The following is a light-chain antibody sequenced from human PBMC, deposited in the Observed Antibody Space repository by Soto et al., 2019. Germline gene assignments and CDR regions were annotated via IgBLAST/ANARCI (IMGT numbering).Light chain of an antibody. J-gene: IGKJ2*03. CDR2: GAS. CDR3: QQYGRSPYS. Sequence: EIVLTQSPGTLSLSPGERATLSCRASQSVSSSYLAWYQQKPGQAPRLFIYGASSRATGIPDRFTGSGSGTDFTLTISRLEPEECAVYYCQQYGRSPYSFGQGTKLEIK. CDR1: QSVSSSY. V-gene: IGKV3-20*01.